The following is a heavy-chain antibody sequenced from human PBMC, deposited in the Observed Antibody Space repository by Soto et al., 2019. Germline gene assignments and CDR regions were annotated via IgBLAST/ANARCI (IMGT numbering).Heavy chain of an antibody. Sequence: KPSETLSLTCTVSGGSIIGYYWSCIRQPAGKGLEWIGRIYSDGSTNYNPSLKSRVTMSVDTSKNQFSLKLTSMTAADTAMYYCARMRADGTFDYWGQGTLVTVSS. CDR1: GGSIIGYY. D-gene: IGHD6-13*01. CDR2: IYSDGST. CDR3: ARMRADGTFDY. V-gene: IGHV4-4*07. J-gene: IGHJ4*02.